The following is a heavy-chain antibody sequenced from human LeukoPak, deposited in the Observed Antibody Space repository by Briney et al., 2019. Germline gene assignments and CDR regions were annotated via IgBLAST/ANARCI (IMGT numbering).Heavy chain of an antibody. CDR3: ARAKGGSLAVAGYTGY. CDR2: MNPNSGNT. CDR1: GYTFTSYD. V-gene: IGHV1-8*01. J-gene: IGHJ4*02. D-gene: IGHD6-19*01. Sequence: ASVKVSCKAPGYTFTSYDINWVRQATGQGLEWMGWMNPNSGNTGYAQKFQGRVTMTRNTSISTAYMELSSLRSEDTAVYYCARAKGGSLAVAGYTGYWGQGTLVTVSS.